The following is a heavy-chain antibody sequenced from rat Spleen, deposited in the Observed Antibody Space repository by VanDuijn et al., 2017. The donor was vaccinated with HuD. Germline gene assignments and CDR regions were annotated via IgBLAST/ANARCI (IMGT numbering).Heavy chain of an antibody. J-gene: IGHJ4*01. CDR2: ISTGGGDT. V-gene: IGHV5S23*01. CDR3: TRGYVMDA. CDR1: GFTFNNYV. Sequence: EVQLVESGGGLVQPGRSLKLSCAASGFTFNNYVMAWVRQAPTKGLEWVASISTGGGDTYYRDSVKGRFTFSRDNAKSTLYLQMDSLRSEDTATYYCTRGYVMDAWGQGASVTVSS.